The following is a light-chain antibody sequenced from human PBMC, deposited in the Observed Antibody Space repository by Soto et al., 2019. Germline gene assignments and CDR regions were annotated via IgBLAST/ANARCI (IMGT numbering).Light chain of an antibody. Sequence: SALTQPASVSGSPGQSLTISCTGTSSDVGGYNYVSWYQQHPGKAPKVMIFDVSNRPSGVSDRFSGSKSGNTASLTISGLQAEDEADYYCSSYIRSSTYVFGTGTKVAVL. CDR3: SSYIRSSTYV. CDR1: SSDVGGYNY. CDR2: DVS. V-gene: IGLV2-14*01. J-gene: IGLJ1*01.